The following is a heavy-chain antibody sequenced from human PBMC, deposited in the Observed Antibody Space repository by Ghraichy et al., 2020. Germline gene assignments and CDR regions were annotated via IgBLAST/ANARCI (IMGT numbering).Heavy chain of an antibody. D-gene: IGHD2-15*01. CDR3: ARFSEGWDIVVVVAAFDI. V-gene: IGHV4-38-2*01. Sequence: SETLSLTCAVSGYSISSGYYSGWIRQPPGKGLEWIGSIYHSGSTYYNPSLKSRVTISVGTSKNQFSLQLSSVTAADTAVYYRARFSEGWDIVVVVAAFDIWGQGTMVTVSS. CDR2: IYHSGST. J-gene: IGHJ3*02. CDR1: GYSISSGYY.